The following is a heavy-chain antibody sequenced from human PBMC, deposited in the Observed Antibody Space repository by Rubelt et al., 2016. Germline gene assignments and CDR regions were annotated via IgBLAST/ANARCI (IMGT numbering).Heavy chain of an antibody. Sequence: QLQLRESGPGLVKPSETLSLTCTVSGYSISSGYYWGWIRQPPGKGLEWIGSIFHSGSTYDNPSLKSRVTMSVDTSKNQFSLILNSVNAADTAVYYCARLRGYGEDWGQGTLVTVSS. CDR1: GYSISSGYY. CDR2: IFHSGST. V-gene: IGHV4-38-2*02. D-gene: IGHD4/OR15-4a*01. J-gene: IGHJ4*02. CDR3: ARLRGYGED.